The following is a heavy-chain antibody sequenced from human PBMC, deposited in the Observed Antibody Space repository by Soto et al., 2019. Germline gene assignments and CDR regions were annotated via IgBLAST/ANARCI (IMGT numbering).Heavy chain of an antibody. D-gene: IGHD6-13*01. CDR3: ARSPLYSSSWYYFDP. V-gene: IGHV1-2*02. CDR2: INPNSGGT. J-gene: IGHJ5*02. CDR1: GYTFTGYY. Sequence: ASVKVSCKASGYTFTGYYMHWVRQAPGQGLEWMGWINPNSGGTNYAQKFQGRVTMTRDTSISTAYMELSRLRSDDMAVYYCARSPLYSSSWYYFDPWGQGTLVTVSS.